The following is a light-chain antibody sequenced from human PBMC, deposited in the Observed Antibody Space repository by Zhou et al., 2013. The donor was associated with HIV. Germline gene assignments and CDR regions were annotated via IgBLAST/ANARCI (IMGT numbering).Light chain of an antibody. CDR1: SSDVGAYNY. CDR3: SSHTSSSAYYV. Sequence: QSALTQPASVSGSPGQSITISCTGTSSDVGAYNYVSWYQQHPGKAPKLMIYDVTRRPSGVSNRFSGSKSGTTASLTIFGLQAEDEAHYYCSSHTSSSAYYVFGSGTKVTVL. V-gene: IGLV2-14*01. CDR2: DVT. J-gene: IGLJ1*01.